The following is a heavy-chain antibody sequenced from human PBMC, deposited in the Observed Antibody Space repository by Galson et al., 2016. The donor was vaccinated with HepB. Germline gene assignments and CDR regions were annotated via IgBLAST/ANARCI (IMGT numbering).Heavy chain of an antibody. CDR1: GFTFNNYN. Sequence: SLRLSCAASGFTFNNYNMNWVRQAPGKGLEWVAYITTTSRASFYADSVQGRFTISRDNAKNRLYLQMNSLRAEDTAVYYCANQSPYGDYYLPDYYYGMDVWGQGTTVTVSS. D-gene: IGHD4-17*01. CDR3: ANQSPYGDYYLPDYYYGMDV. J-gene: IGHJ6*02. V-gene: IGHV3-48*01. CDR2: ITTTSRAS.